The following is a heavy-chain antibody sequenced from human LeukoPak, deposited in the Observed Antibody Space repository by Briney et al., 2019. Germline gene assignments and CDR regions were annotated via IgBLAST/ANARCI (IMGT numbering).Heavy chain of an antibody. V-gene: IGHV3-48*01. Sequence: GGSLRLSCAASGFTFNAFGMNWVRQAPGKGLEWVSYIGTTSGAIYYADSVKGRFTISRDSAKISLYLQMNSLRAEDTAVYYCARFRTWGDKAFDYWGQGTLVTVSS. CDR1: GFTFNAFG. CDR3: ARFRTWGDKAFDY. J-gene: IGHJ4*02. D-gene: IGHD2-21*02. CDR2: IGTTSGAI.